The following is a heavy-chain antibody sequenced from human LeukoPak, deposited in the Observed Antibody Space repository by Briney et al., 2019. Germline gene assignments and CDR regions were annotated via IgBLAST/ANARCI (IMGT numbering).Heavy chain of an antibody. CDR2: IIPIFGTA. Sequence: ASVNVSCKASGGTFSSYAISWVRQAPGQGLEWMGGIIPIFGTANYAQKFQGRVTITADESTSTAYMELSSLRSEDTAVYYCARGGDSGYDYGISYYFDYWGQGTLVTVSS. J-gene: IGHJ4*02. CDR3: ARGGDSGYDYGISYYFDY. CDR1: GGTFSSYA. V-gene: IGHV1-69*13. D-gene: IGHD5-12*01.